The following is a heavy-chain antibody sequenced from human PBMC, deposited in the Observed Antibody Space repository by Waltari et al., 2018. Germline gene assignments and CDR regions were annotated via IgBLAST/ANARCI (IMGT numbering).Heavy chain of an antibody. J-gene: IGHJ6*03. CDR1: GGSISSYY. V-gene: IGHV4-59*01. CDR2: IYYSGST. CDR3: ARGDSSGYRRNYYYYMDV. D-gene: IGHD3-22*01. Sequence: QVQLQESGPGLVKPSETLSLTCTVSGGSISSYYWSWIRQPPGKGLEWIGYIYYSGSTNYNPSLKSRVTISVDTSKNQFSLKLSSVTAADTAVYYCARGDSSGYRRNYYYYMDVWGKGTTVTVSS.